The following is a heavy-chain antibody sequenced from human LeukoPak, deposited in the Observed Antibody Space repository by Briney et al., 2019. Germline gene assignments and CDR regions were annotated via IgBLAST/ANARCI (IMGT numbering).Heavy chain of an antibody. V-gene: IGHV4-39*01. Sequence: SETLSLTCTVSGGSIGSTTYYWGWIRQPPGKELECIGSIYYSGSTYYNPSLKSRVTISLDTSKNQFSLKLSSVTAADTAVYYCARHKQSGTYYDAFDIWRQGTMVTVSS. CDR1: GGSIGSTTYY. CDR2: IYYSGST. CDR3: ARHKQSGTYYDAFDI. J-gene: IGHJ3*02. D-gene: IGHD1-26*01.